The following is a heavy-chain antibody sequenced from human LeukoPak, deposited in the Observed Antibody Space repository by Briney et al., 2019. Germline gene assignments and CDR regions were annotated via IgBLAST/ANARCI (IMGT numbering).Heavy chain of an antibody. D-gene: IGHD5-18*01. CDR3: ARDRKSYGYLGLVDY. CDR2: ISSSGSTI. CDR1: GFTFSDYY. V-gene: IGHV3-11*01. Sequence: GGSLRLSCAASGFTFSDYYMSWIRQAPGKGLEWVSYISSSGSTIYYADSVKGRFTISRDKAKNSLYLQMNSLRAEDTAVYYCARDRKSYGYLGLVDYWGQGTLVTVSS. J-gene: IGHJ4*02.